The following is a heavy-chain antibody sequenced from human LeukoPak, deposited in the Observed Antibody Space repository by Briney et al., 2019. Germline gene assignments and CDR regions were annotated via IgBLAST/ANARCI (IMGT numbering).Heavy chain of an antibody. J-gene: IGHJ4*02. CDR2: IIPIFGTA. V-gene: IGHV1-69*13. CDR3: ARTPPIGGGYYFDY. CDR1: GGTFSSYA. Sequence: SVKVSCKASGGTFSSYAISWVRQAPGQGLEWMGGIIPIFGTANYAQKFQGRVTITADESTSTAYMGLSSLRSEDTAVYYCARTPPIGGGYYFDYWGQGTLVTVSS. D-gene: IGHD3-10*01.